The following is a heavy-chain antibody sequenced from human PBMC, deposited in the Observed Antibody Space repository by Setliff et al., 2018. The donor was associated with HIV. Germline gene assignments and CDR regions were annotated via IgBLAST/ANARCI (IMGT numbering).Heavy chain of an antibody. V-gene: IGHV4-61*02. Sequence: SETLSLTCTVSGGSISSGCYYWGCIRQPGGKGLEWSGRIYSSGSTNYSPSLKSRVTISVDTSKNQFSLKLSSVTAADTAVYYCAKDQGCSRTSCYGNYYYGMDVWGQGTTVTVSS. CDR2: IYSSGST. CDR1: GGSISSGCYY. D-gene: IGHD2-2*01. CDR3: AKDQGCSRTSCYGNYYYGMDV. J-gene: IGHJ6*02.